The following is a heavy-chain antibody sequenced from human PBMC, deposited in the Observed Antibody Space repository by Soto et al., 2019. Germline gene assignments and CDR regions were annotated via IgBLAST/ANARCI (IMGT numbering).Heavy chain of an antibody. Sequence: EVQLSESGGGLVRPGGSLRLSCEASGLNFAGYAMSWVRQAPRKGLDWVSSLSSSGEKTYYSDSGRGRFTISRDNTKNTVYLQLNTLSAADTSVYFCAKESLFPSIQGGITNWGQGVVVTVSS. CDR3: AKESLFPSIQGGITN. J-gene: IGHJ4*02. CDR2: LSSSGEKT. CDR1: GLNFAGYA. V-gene: IGHV3-23*01. D-gene: IGHD2-2*02.